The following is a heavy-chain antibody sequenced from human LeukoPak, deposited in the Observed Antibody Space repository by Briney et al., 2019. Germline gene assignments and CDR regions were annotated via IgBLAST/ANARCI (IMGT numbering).Heavy chain of an antibody. CDR3: ASTPSYYYDSSGYYGIGAFDI. CDR1: GFTFSSYA. J-gene: IGHJ3*02. V-gene: IGHV3-30*04. D-gene: IGHD3-22*01. Sequence: GRSLRLSCAASGFTFSSYAMHWVRQAPGKGLEWVAVISYDGSNKYYADSVKGRFTISRDNSKNTLYLQMNSLRAEDTAVYYCASTPSYYYDSSGYYGIGAFDIWGQGTMVTVSS. CDR2: ISYDGSNK.